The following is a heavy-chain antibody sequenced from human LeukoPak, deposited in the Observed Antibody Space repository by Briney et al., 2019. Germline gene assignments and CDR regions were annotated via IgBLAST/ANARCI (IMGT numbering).Heavy chain of an antibody. D-gene: IGHD1-1*01. CDR3: VRDFMYNTAGMGC. Sequence: PGGSLRLSCAASGFTFSSYEMNWVRQAPGKGLEWVSYISSSGSTIYYADSVKGRFTISRDNAKNTLYLQMNSLRAEDTAVYYCVRDFMYNTAGMGCWGQGTLVTVSS. J-gene: IGHJ4*02. CDR1: GFTFSSYE. V-gene: IGHV3-48*03. CDR2: ISSSGSTI.